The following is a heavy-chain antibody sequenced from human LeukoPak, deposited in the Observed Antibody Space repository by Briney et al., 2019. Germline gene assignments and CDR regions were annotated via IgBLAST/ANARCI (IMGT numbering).Heavy chain of an antibody. Sequence: ASVKVSCKASGYTFTSYGISWVRQAPGQGLEWMEWISAYNGNTNYAQKLQGRVTMTTDTSTSTAYMELRSLRSDDTAVYYCARDGPQYYCSGGSCYWFWGQGTLVTVSS. CDR3: ARDGPQYYCSGGSCYWF. CDR2: ISAYNGNT. CDR1: GYTFTSYG. V-gene: IGHV1-18*01. J-gene: IGHJ4*02. D-gene: IGHD2-15*01.